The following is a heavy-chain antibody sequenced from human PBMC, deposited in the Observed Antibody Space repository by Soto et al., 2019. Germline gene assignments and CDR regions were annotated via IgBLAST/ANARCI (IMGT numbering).Heavy chain of an antibody. V-gene: IGHV3-53*01. CDR2: IYSGGST. J-gene: IGHJ5*02. Sequence: GGSLRLSCAASGFTVSSTYMSWVRQAPGKGLEWVSVIYSGGSTYYADSVKGRFTISRDNSKNTLYLQMNSLRAEDTAVYYCARDLYDSSGSNWFDPWGQGTLVTVSS. CDR3: ARDLYDSSGSNWFDP. CDR1: GFTVSSTY. D-gene: IGHD3-22*01.